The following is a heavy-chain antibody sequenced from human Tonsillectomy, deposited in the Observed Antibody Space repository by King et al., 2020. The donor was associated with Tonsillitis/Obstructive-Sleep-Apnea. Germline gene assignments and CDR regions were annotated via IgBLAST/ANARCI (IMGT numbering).Heavy chain of an antibody. Sequence: QLVQSGAEVKKPGSPVKVSCKASGGTFRSYGLSWVRQAPGQGLEWMGGIIPKFDTAKYAQKFQGRVVITADESTSTAYMERSSLRSEDTAVYYCARTSLPVNIVATIPEYYYYYYMDVWGKGTTVTVSS. CDR3: ARTSLPVNIVATIPEYYYYYYMDV. D-gene: IGHD5-12*01. CDR2: IIPKFDTA. CDR1: GGTFRSYG. V-gene: IGHV1-69*12. J-gene: IGHJ6*03.